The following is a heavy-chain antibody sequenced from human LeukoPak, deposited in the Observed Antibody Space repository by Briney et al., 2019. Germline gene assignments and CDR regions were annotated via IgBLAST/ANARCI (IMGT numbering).Heavy chain of an antibody. CDR1: GGSISNYY. J-gene: IGHJ5*02. CDR2: IFCSGST. D-gene: IGHD2-15*01. CDR3: ARGDCSGGSCYLGWFDP. V-gene: IGHV4-59*12. Sequence: SETLSLTCTLSGGSISNYYWSWIRQPPGKGLEWIGNIFCSGSTNYNPSLKSRVTISVDTSKNQFSLKLSSVTAADTAVYYCARGDCSGGSCYLGWFDPWGQGTLVTVSS.